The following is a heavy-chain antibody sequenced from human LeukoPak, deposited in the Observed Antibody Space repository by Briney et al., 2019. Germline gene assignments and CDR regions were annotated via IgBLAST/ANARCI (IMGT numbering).Heavy chain of an antibody. D-gene: IGHD2-2*01. V-gene: IGHV3-74*01. J-gene: IGHJ4*02. CDR2: IKSDGSNT. CDR1: GFTFSNYW. CDR3: ATGRSCTTCYLPDY. Sequence: GGSLRLSCAASGFTFSNYWMHWVRQAPGKGPLWVSRIKSDGSNTSYADSVKGRFTISRDNAKNSVYLQMNSLRAEDTAVYHCATGRSCTTCYLPDYWGQGTLVTISS.